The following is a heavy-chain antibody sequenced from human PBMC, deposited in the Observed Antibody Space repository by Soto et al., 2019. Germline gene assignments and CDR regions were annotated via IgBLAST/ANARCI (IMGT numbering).Heavy chain of an antibody. CDR3: ARKFGYNSGCLDY. Sequence: PWGSLRLSCAASGFTFSSYAIHWVRQAPGKGLEWVAAISYAGSNKYYADSVKGRFTISRDNSKNTLYLQMNSLRPEDTAVYYCARKFGYNSGCLDYWGQGTLVTVSS. D-gene: IGHD6-19*01. V-gene: IGHV3-30-3*01. CDR2: ISYAGSNK. J-gene: IGHJ4*02. CDR1: GFTFSSYA.